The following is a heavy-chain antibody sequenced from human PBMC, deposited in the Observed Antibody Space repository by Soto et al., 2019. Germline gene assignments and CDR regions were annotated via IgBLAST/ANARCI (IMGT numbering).Heavy chain of an antibody. J-gene: IGHJ4*02. CDR1: GLNFRNYY. Sequence: QGHLVESGGGVVQPGKSLRLSCTVSGLNFRNYYIHWLRQAPGKGLQWVAVISSDGNAKFYADSVQGRFDMARDNSRNTAFLEMNSLRNDDAAMSFCAGTLTFRPLFEYWGQGTPVAVSS. D-gene: IGHD1-7*01. CDR3: AGTLTFRPLFEY. V-gene: IGHV3-30*09. CDR2: ISSDGNAK.